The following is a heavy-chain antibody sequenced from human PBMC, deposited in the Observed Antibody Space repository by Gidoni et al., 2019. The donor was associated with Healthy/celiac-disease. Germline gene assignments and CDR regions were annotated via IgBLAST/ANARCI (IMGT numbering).Heavy chain of an antibody. CDR1: GGSISSYY. CDR3: ARHCGRSLGYCSGGSET. J-gene: IGHJ5*02. Sequence: QVQLQESGPGLVKPSETLSLTCTVSGGSISSYYWSWIRQPPGTGLEWIGYIYYRGSTNYNPSLKSRVTISVDTSKNQFSLKLSSVTAADTAVYYCARHCGRSLGYCSGGSETWGQGTLVTVSS. CDR2: IYYRGST. D-gene: IGHD2-15*01. V-gene: IGHV4-59*08.